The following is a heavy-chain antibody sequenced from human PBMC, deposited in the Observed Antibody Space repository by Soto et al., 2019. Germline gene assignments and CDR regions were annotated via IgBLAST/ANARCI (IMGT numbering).Heavy chain of an antibody. CDR3: AKGSKGFDY. V-gene: IGHV3-23*01. CDR1: GFTFSSYA. D-gene: IGHD2-2*01. Sequence: EVQLLESGGGLVQPGGPLRLSCAASGFTFSSYAMTWVRQAPGKGLEWVSAITGGGDNTYYADSVKGRFTLSRDNFKNTLYLQMNSLRDEDTATYYCAKGSKGFDYWGQGTLVTVSS. J-gene: IGHJ4*02. CDR2: ITGGGDNT.